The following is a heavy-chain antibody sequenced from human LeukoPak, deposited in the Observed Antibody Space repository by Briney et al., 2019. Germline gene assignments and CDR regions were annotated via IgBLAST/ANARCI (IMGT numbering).Heavy chain of an antibody. J-gene: IGHJ6*03. CDR1: GFTFSQYR. D-gene: IGHD3-10*01. CDR3: ARSGRGVDSFYFYMDV. CDR2: INHDGSEKQDGSEK. V-gene: IGHV3-7*01. Sequence: GGFLRLPCAASGFTFSQYRMSWVRQAPGKGLEWVANINHDGSEKQDGSEKNYVDSVKGRFTISRDNAKNSLYLQMNSLRAEDTAVYYCARSGRGVDSFYFYMDVWGKGTTVTVSS.